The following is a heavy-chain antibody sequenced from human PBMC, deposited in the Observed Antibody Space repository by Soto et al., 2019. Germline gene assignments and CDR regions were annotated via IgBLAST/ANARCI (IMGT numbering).Heavy chain of an antibody. J-gene: IGHJ4*02. Sequence: QVQLQESGPGLVRPSQTLSLTCSVSGASIYNGGYFWSWIRQSPGKGLEWIGHTHKSGSPYNHTSLNCRFTVSADRSMSLFSLALTSVTAADTAMYYGGSGPTTEKVDSWGQGILVTVSS. CDR3: GSGPTTEKVDS. CDR1: GASIYNGGYF. CDR2: THKSGSP. V-gene: IGHV4-30-4*01.